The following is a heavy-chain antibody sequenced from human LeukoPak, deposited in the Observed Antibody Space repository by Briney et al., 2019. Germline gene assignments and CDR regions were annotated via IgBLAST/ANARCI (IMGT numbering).Heavy chain of an antibody. V-gene: IGHV3-64D*06. Sequence: GGSLRLSCSASGFTFSAYAMHWVRQAPGRGLQYVSVISGNGVSTSYADSVKGRFTISRDNSKNTVYLQMSSLRAEDTAVYYCASVLLPGLGFDYWGQGTLVTVSS. CDR2: ISGNGVST. J-gene: IGHJ4*02. CDR3: ASVLLPGLGFDY. CDR1: GFTFSAYA. D-gene: IGHD3-10*01.